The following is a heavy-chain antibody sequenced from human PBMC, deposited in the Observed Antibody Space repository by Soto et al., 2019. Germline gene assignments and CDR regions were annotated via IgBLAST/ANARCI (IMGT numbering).Heavy chain of an antibody. Sequence: PSETLSLTCTVSGGSISSGDYYWSRIRQHPGKGLEWIGYIYYSGSTYYNPSLKSRVTISVDTSKNQFSLKLSSVTAADTAVYYCARGATHYYDNSGYYPRYFDYWGQGTLVTVSS. CDR1: GGSISSGDYY. CDR3: ARGATHYYDNSGYYPRYFDY. CDR2: IYYSGST. V-gene: IGHV4-31*03. J-gene: IGHJ4*02. D-gene: IGHD3-22*01.